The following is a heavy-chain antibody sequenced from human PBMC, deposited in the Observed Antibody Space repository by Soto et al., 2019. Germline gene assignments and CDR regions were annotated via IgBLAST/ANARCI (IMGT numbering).Heavy chain of an antibody. V-gene: IGHV3-15*07. D-gene: IGHD3-22*01. CDR3: SADVPYEIPLIDH. J-gene: IGHJ4*02. Sequence: GGSLRLSCAASGFTFTDAWMNWVRKAPGKGLEWVGRISTKSGGETPYCAAPVRGRFSISRDDSKNTVYLQMNSLKTEDTAVYYCSADVPYEIPLIDHWGQGTLVTVSS. CDR1: GFTFTDAW. CDR2: ISTKSGGETP.